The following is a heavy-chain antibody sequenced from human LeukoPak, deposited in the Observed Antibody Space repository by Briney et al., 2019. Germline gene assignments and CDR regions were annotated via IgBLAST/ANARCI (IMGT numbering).Heavy chain of an antibody. CDR1: GFTFNSYW. CDR2: IKHDGSEK. D-gene: IGHD5-12*01. V-gene: IGHV3-7*01. J-gene: IGHJ4*02. CDR3: ARDSGHTGYDLLDY. Sequence: GGSLRLSCADSGFTFNSYWMGWVRQTPGKGREWVANIKHDGSEKYYVDSVEGRFTISRDNAKNSLFLQMNSLRAEDTAVYYCARDSGHTGYDLLDYWGQGTLVTVSS.